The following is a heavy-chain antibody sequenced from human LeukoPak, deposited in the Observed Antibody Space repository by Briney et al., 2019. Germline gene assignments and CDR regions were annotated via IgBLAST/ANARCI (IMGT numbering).Heavy chain of an antibody. J-gene: IGHJ4*02. CDR1: GGSISSYY. CDR3: ARAGVYSSSWGYFDY. Sequence: HPSETLSLTCTVSGGSISSYYWSWIRQPAGKGLEWIGRIYTSGSTSYNPSLKSRVTISVDKSKNQFSLKLSSVTAADTAVYYCARAGVYSSSWGYFDYWGQGTLVTVSS. V-gene: IGHV4-4*07. D-gene: IGHD6-13*01. CDR2: IYTSGST.